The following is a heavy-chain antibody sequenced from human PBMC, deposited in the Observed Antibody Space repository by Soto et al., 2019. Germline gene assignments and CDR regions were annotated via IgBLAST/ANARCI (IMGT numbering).Heavy chain of an antibody. J-gene: IGHJ4*02. CDR1: GYTFTSYG. Sequence: ASVKVSCKASGYTFTSYGISWVRQAPGQGLEWMGWISAYNGNTNYAQKLQGRVTMTTDTSTSTAYMELRSLRSDDTAVYYCARDSPIYDFWSGPIALAPPFDYWGQGTLVTVSS. V-gene: IGHV1-18*01. D-gene: IGHD3-3*01. CDR3: ARDSPIYDFWSGPIALAPPFDY. CDR2: ISAYNGNT.